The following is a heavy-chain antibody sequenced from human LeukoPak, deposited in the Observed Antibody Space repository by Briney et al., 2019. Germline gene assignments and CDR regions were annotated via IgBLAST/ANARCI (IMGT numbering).Heavy chain of an antibody. J-gene: IGHJ4*02. V-gene: IGHV3-48*04. CDR2: ISSSSSTI. Sequence: GGSLRLSCAASGFTFSSYSMNWVRQAPGKGLEWVLYISSSSSTIYYADSVKGRFTISRDNAKNSLYLQMNSLRAEDTAVYYCARDLPTVVPFDYWGQGTLVTVSS. CDR1: GFTFSSYS. CDR3: ARDLPTVVPFDY. D-gene: IGHD4-23*01.